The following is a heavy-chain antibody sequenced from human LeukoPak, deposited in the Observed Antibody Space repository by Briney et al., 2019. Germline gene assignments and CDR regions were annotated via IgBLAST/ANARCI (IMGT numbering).Heavy chain of an antibody. Sequence: GGSLRLSCAASGFTFSSYWMHWVRQVPGKXLEWVSRSNSDGRSTTYADSVKGRLTISRDNAKNTLYLQMNSLRAEDTAVYYCARSFYESSGYYLGYWGQGTLVTVSS. CDR3: ARSFYESSGYYLGY. V-gene: IGHV3-74*03. D-gene: IGHD3-22*01. J-gene: IGHJ4*02. CDR2: SNSDGRST. CDR1: GFTFSSYW.